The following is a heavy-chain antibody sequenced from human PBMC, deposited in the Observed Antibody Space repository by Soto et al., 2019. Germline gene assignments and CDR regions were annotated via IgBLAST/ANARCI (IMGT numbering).Heavy chain of an antibody. CDR3: ASDRRDAQDFFYAMDV. CDR2: ISGVTGHT. V-gene: IGHV1-3*01. J-gene: IGHJ6*02. CDR1: GYTFKTYA. Sequence: QVHLVQSGAEVKKPGASVRASCQTSGYTFKTYAIHWVRQAPGQGLEWLGWISGVTGHTMYSEKFQGRITITRDTSATTAYMEVSSLTSEVTAEYYGASDRRDAQDFFYAMDVWGQGTTVTVSS.